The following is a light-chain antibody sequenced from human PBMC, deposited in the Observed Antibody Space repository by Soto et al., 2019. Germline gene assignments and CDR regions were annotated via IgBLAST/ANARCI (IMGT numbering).Light chain of an antibody. CDR3: CSYAGSNNFPYV. V-gene: IGLV2-8*01. CDR2: EVS. J-gene: IGLJ1*01. Sequence: QCARTQPLSASGAAGDARTIFCTGTSSDVGGYNYVSWYQQHPGKAPKLMIYEVSKRPSGVPDRFSGSKSGNTASLTVSGLQAEDEADYYCCSYAGSNNFPYVFGTGTKVTVL. CDR1: SSDVGGYNY.